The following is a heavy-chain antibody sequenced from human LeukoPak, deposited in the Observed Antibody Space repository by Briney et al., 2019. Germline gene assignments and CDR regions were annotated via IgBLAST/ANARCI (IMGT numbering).Heavy chain of an antibody. CDR3: AREIRVAARRFDY. J-gene: IGHJ4*02. V-gene: IGHV4-38-2*02. Sequence: SETLSLTCTVSGYSISIGYYWGWIRQPPGKGLEWIGSIYHSGSTYYNPSLKSRVTISVDTSKNQFSLKLSSVTAADTAMYFCAREIRVAARRFDYWGQGTLLTVSP. CDR1: GYSISIGYY. CDR2: IYHSGST. D-gene: IGHD6-6*01.